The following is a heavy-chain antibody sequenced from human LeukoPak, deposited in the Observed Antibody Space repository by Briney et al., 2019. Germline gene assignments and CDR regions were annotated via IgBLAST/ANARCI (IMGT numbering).Heavy chain of an antibody. CDR1: GYTFAGYY. Sequence: ASVNVSCKASGYTFAGYYMHWVQQAPGQGLEWMGAINSGDGGTTLPQKFQGRITLTRDTSTSTVYMELSSLRSEDTAIYYCAREWGPGSSWYFDFWGQGTLVTVSS. V-gene: IGHV1-46*01. CDR2: INSGDGGT. D-gene: IGHD3-10*01. CDR3: AREWGPGSSWYFDF. J-gene: IGHJ4*02.